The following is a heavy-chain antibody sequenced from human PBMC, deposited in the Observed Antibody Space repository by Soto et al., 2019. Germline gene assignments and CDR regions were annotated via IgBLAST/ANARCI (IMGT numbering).Heavy chain of an antibody. D-gene: IGHD3-10*01. CDR2: IFYSGST. J-gene: IGHJ3*02. Sequence: SETLSLTCNVSGGSISSSSYYWGWIRQPPGKGLEWVGNIFYSGSTYHNPSLKSRVTLSVDTSKNHFSLKLSSVTAADTAVFYCARLSRSTYYYGSGSYYEGAFDIWGQGTMVTVSS. CDR1: GGSISSSSYY. CDR3: ARLSRSTYYYGSGSYYEGAFDI. V-gene: IGHV4-39*01.